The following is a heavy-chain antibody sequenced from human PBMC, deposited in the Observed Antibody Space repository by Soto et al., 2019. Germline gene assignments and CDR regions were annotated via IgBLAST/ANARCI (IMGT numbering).Heavy chain of an antibody. D-gene: IGHD3-3*01. CDR1: GFTFSSYA. Sequence: EVQLLESGGGLVQPGGSLRLSCAASGFTFSSYAMSWVRQAPGKGLEWVSAISGSGGSTYYADSAKGRFTISRDNSKNTLYLQMNSLRAEDTAVYYCAKARAQYYDFWSGYPVDYWGQGTLVTVSS. V-gene: IGHV3-23*01. J-gene: IGHJ4*02. CDR2: ISGSGGST. CDR3: AKARAQYYDFWSGYPVDY.